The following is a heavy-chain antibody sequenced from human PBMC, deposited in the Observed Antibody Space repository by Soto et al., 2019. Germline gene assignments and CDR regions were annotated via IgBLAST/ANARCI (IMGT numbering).Heavy chain of an antibody. CDR1: GLTFRTYT. J-gene: IGHJ6*02. CDR2: ISASGAET. CDR3: ANRPRYYNMDV. Sequence: EVQLLESGGGLVQPGGSLRLSCAASGLTFRTYTMTWVRQAPGKGLEWVSGISASGAETYYEDSVRGRFTISRDNSKNTLYLQMNRLRADDTAVYYCANRPRYYNMDVWGQGTTVTVSS. V-gene: IGHV3-23*01.